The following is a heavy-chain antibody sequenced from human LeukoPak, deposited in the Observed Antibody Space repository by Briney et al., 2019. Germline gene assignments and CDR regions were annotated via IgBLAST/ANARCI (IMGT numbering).Heavy chain of an antibody. CDR1: GGTFSSYA. D-gene: IGHD3-3*01. Sequence: SVKVSCKASGGTFSSYAISWVRQAPGQGLEWMGGIIPIFGTANYAQKFQGRVTITADESTSTAYMELSSLRSEDTAVYYCARGAITIFGVVIPYFDYWGQGTLGTVSS. V-gene: IGHV1-69*13. CDR2: IIPIFGTA. CDR3: ARGAITIFGVVIPYFDY. J-gene: IGHJ4*02.